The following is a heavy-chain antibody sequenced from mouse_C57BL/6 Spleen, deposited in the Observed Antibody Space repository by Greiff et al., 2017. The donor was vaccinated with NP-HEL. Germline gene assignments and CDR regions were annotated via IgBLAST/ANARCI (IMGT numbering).Heavy chain of an antibody. CDR2: IDPSDSYT. J-gene: IGHJ1*03. D-gene: IGHD1-1*01. CDR3: AKVHYYGSRWYFDV. CDR1: GYTFTSYW. Sequence: VQLQQSGAELVMPGASVKLSCKASGYTFTSYWMHWVKQRPGQGLEWIGEIDPSDSYTNYNQKFKGKSTLTVDKSSSTAYMQLSSLTSEDSAVYYCAKVHYYGSRWYFDVWGTGTTVTVSS. V-gene: IGHV1-69*01.